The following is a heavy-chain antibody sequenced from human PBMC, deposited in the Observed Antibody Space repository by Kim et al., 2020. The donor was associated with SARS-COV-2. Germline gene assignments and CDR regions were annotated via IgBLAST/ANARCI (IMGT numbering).Heavy chain of an antibody. V-gene: IGHV1-8*01. CDR3: AVTGYYGFSPE. CDR2: T. D-gene: IGHD3-9*01. J-gene: IGHJ4*02. Sequence: TGYAQKFQGRVTMTRNTSISTAYMELSSLRSEDTAVYYCAVTGYYGFSPEWGQGTLVTVSS.